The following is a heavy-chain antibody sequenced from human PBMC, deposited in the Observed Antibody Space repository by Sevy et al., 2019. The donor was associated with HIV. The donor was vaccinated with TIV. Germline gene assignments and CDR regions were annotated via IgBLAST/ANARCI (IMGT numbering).Heavy chain of an antibody. D-gene: IGHD6-13*01. CDR1: GITFSTYA. CDR2: ISGSGGST. V-gene: IGHV3-23*01. J-gene: IGHJ4*02. CDR3: AKGGWGSTWYWYFDF. Sequence: GGSLRLSFATSGITFSTYAMSWVRQAPGKGLEWVSAISGSGGSTYYADSVKGRFTISRDNSKDTLYLQVNSLRAEDTAVYYCAKGGWGSTWYWYFDFWGQGTLVTVSS.